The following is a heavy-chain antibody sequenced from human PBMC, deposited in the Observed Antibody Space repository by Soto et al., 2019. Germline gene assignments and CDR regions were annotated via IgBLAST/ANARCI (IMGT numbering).Heavy chain of an antibody. CDR1: GGTFSSYT. CDR2: IIPILGIA. J-gene: IGHJ4*02. V-gene: IGHV1-69*02. Sequence: ASVKVSCKASGGTFSSYTISWVRQAPGQGLEWMGRIIPILGIANYAQKFQGRVTITADKSMSTAYMELSSLRSEDTAVYYCARASSKLELQGWGQGTLVTVSS. CDR3: ARASSKLELQG. D-gene: IGHD1-7*01.